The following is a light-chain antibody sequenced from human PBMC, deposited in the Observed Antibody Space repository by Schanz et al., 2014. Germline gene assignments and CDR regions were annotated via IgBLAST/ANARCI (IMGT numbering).Light chain of an antibody. J-gene: IGLJ2*01. CDR3: SSYTNTSTLDV. Sequence: QSALTQPPSVSGSPGQSITISCTGTSSDVGSYNHVSWYQQYPGKAPKLMIYDVSNRPSGVPDRFSGSKSGNTASLTVSGLQAEDEADYYCSSYTNTSTLDVFGGGTKLTVL. V-gene: IGLV2-14*03. CDR2: DVS. CDR1: SSDVGSYNH.